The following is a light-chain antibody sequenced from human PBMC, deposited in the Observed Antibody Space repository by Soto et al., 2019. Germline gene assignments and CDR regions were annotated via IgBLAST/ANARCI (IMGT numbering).Light chain of an antibody. CDR3: QQYNNWPLT. CDR2: GAS. V-gene: IGKV3-15*01. CDR1: QSVSSN. Sequence: EIVMTQSPATRSVSPGERATLSCRASQSVSSNLAWYQQKPGQAPRLLIYGASTRATGIPARFSGSGSGTEVTLTISSLQSEDFAVYYCQQYNNWPLTFGQGTKVEIK. J-gene: IGKJ1*01.